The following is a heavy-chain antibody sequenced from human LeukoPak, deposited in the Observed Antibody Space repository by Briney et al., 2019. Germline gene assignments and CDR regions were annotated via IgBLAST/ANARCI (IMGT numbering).Heavy chain of an antibody. CDR3: ARGNGWLQFLGYFDY. D-gene: IGHD5-24*01. J-gene: IGHJ4*02. CDR2: INHSGST. Sequence: SETLSLTCAVYGGSFSGYYWSWIRQPPGKGLEWIGEINHSGSTNYNPSLKGRVTISVDTSKNQFSLKLSSVTAADTAVYYCARGNGWLQFLGYFDYWGQGTLVTVS. CDR1: GGSFSGYY. V-gene: IGHV4-34*01.